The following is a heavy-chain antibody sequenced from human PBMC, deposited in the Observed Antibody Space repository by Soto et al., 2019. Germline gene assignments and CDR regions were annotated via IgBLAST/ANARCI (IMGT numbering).Heavy chain of an antibody. Sequence: SETLALTSTVSGGSIGSSSFHAGFIREATAKGLEWIGSISATGTAAYNPSLKSRVMMSVDTSKKQVSLKLRSVTAADTAVYYCVRDGTKTLRDWFDPWRQGISVTVSS. CDR1: GGSIGSSSFH. D-gene: IGHD1-1*01. CDR2: ISATGTA. V-gene: IGHV4-39*07. CDR3: VRDGTKTLRDWFDP. J-gene: IGHJ5*02.